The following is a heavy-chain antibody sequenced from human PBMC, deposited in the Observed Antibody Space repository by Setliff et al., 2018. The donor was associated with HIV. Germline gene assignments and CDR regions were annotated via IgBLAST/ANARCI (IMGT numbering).Heavy chain of an antibody. CDR1: GASISSGSFF. CDR2: IYTSGIT. V-gene: IGHV4-61*02. J-gene: IGHJ5*02. D-gene: IGHD2-2*01. Sequence: SETLSLTCTVSGASISSGSFFCSWIRQPAGKGLEWIGRIYTSGITNYNPSLKSRVLISVDTSKNQFSLKLSSVTAADTAVYYCVRCLGMIHYYALESWGQGTLVTVSS. CDR3: VRCLGMIHYYALES.